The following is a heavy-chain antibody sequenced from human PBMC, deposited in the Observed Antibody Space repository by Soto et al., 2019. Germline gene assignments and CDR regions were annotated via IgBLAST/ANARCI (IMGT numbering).Heavy chain of an antibody. CDR2: ISSSSSYI. J-gene: IGHJ6*02. V-gene: IGHV3-21*01. Sequence: ESGGGLVKPGGSLRLSCAASGFTFSSYSMNWVRQAPGKGLEWVSSISSSSSYIYYADSVKGRFTISRDNAKNSLYLQMNSLRAEDTAVYYCARERDIVVVPAAINYYYGMDVWGQGTTVTVSS. CDR3: ARERDIVVVPAAINYYYGMDV. CDR1: GFTFSSYS. D-gene: IGHD2-2*02.